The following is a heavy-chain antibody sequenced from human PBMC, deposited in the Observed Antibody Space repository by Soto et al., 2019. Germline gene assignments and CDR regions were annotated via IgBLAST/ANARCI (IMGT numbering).Heavy chain of an antibody. Sequence: QVQLVQSGAEVKKPGASVKVSCKASGYTFTSYDINWVRQATGQGLEWMGWMNPNSGNTGYAQKFQGRVTMTRNSSISTAYMELSSLSSVTAADTAVYYCARDLVEQQLANYYYYGMDVWGHGTTVTVSS. D-gene: IGHD6-13*01. CDR3: ARDLVEQQLANYYYYGMDV. V-gene: IGHV1-8*01. J-gene: IGHJ6*02. CDR1: GYTFTSYD. CDR2: MNPNSGNT.